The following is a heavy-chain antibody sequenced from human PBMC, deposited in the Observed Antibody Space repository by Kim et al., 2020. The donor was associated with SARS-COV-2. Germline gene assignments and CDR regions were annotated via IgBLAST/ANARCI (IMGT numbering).Heavy chain of an antibody. D-gene: IGHD6-19*01. CDR1: GGSFSGYY. J-gene: IGHJ6*03. CDR2: INHSGST. V-gene: IGHV4-34*01. CDR3: ARGTGQWLARHYYYYRDV. Sequence: SETLSLTCAVYGGSFSGYYWSWIRQPPGKGLEWIGEINHSGSTNYNPSLKSRVTISVDTSKNQFSLKLSSVTAADTAVYYCARGTGQWLARHYYYYRDVWGKGTTFTVSS.